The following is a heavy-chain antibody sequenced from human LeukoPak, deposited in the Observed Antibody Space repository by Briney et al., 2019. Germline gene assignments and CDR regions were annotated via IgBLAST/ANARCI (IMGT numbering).Heavy chain of an antibody. V-gene: IGHV3-66*02. CDR3: ARDPDYYGMDV. J-gene: IGHJ6*02. CDR2: IYSGGST. Sequence: GGSLRLSCAASGFTDSSNYMSWVRQAPGKGLEWVSVIYSGGSTYYADSVKGRFTISRDNSKNTLYLQMNSLRAEDTAVYYCARDPDYYGMDVWGQGTTVTVSS. CDR1: GFTDSSNY.